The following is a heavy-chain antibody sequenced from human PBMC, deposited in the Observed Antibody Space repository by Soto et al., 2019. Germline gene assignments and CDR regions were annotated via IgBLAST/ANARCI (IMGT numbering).Heavy chain of an antibody. CDR1: GDSISTVDYF. D-gene: IGHD2-15*01. CDR2: IYKSATT. V-gene: IGHV4-30-4*01. J-gene: IGHJ5*01. Sequence: SETLSLTCSVSGDSISTVDYFWAWIRQPPGQALEYIGYIYKSATTYYNPSFESRVAISLDTSKSQFSLSVTSVTAADTAVYFCARGRYCLTGRCFPNWFDSWGQGTLVTVSS. CDR3: ARGRYCLTGRCFPNWFDS.